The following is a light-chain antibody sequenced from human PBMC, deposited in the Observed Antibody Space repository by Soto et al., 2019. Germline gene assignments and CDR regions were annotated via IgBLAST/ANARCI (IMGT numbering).Light chain of an antibody. V-gene: IGKV3-20*01. Sequence: EIVLTQSPGTLSLSPGERATLSCRASQSVSSTYLAWYQQKPGQAPRLLIYGASNRATGIPDRFSGSGSGTDFTHTISRLEPEDFAVYYCQQYGGSRWTFGQGTRVDI. CDR3: QQYGGSRWT. J-gene: IGKJ1*01. CDR1: QSVSSTY. CDR2: GAS.